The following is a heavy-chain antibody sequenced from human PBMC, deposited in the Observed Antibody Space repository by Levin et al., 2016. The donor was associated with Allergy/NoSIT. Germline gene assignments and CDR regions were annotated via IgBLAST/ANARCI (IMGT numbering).Heavy chain of an antibody. J-gene: IGHJ5*02. CDR2: ISYDGSNK. CDR3: AGNYYGSGSYYRA. V-gene: IGHV3-30-3*01. Sequence: VRQPPGKGLEWVAVISYDGSNKYYADSVKGRFTISRDNSKNTLYLQMNSLRAEDTAVYYCAGNYYGSGSYYRAWGQGTLVTVSS. D-gene: IGHD3-10*01.